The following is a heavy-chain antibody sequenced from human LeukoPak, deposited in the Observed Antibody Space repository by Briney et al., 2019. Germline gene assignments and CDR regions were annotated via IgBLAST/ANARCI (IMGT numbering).Heavy chain of an antibody. CDR2: ISSSGTYI. D-gene: IGHD3-22*01. Sequence: GGSLRLSCAAYGFTFSGSTTTWVRQTPGKGLEWVSSISSSGTYIYYSDSFKGRFTISRDNAKNSLYLQMNSLRAEDTAVYYCARSGYYDSSGYIDAFDIWGQGTMVTVSS. J-gene: IGHJ3*02. CDR1: GFTFSGST. CDR3: ARSGYYDSSGYIDAFDI. V-gene: IGHV3-21*01.